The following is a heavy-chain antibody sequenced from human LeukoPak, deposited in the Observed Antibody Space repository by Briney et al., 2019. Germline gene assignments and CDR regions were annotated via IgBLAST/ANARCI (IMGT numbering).Heavy chain of an antibody. CDR2: INPNSGGT. CDR1: GGTFSSYA. J-gene: IGHJ3*02. D-gene: IGHD1-26*01. Sequence: ASVKVSCKASGGTFSSYAISWVRQAPGQGLEWMGWINPNSGGTNYAQKFQGRVTMTRDTSISTAYMELSRLRSDDTAVYYCAREVGATGNDAFDIWGQGTMVTVSS. V-gene: IGHV1-2*02. CDR3: AREVGATGNDAFDI.